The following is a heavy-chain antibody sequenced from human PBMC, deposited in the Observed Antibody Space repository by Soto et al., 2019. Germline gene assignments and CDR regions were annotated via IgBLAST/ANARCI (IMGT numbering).Heavy chain of an antibody. Sequence: PGGSLRLSCAASGFTFSSYSMNWVRQAPGKGLEWVSSVSSSSSYIYYADSVKGRFTISRDNAKNSLYLQMNSLRAEDTAVYYCATSGGGNAYYYYYGMDVWGQGTTVTVSS. J-gene: IGHJ6*02. CDR1: GFTFSSYS. V-gene: IGHV3-21*01. CDR3: ATSGGGNAYYYYYGMDV. CDR2: VSSSSSYI. D-gene: IGHD2-15*01.